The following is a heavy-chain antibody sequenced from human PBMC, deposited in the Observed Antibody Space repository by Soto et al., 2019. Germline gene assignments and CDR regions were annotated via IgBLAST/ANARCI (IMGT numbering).Heavy chain of an antibody. V-gene: IGHV3-21*01. Sequence: KSGGSLRLSCAASGFTFSSYSMNWVRQAPGKGLEWVSSISSSSSYIYYADSVKGRFTISRDNAKNSLYLQMNSLRAEDTAVYYCARDPASISHPSITGTTVGPKGIDYWGQGTLVTVSS. CDR1: GFTFSSYS. D-gene: IGHD1-7*01. CDR3: ARDPASISHPSITGTTVGPKGIDY. J-gene: IGHJ4*02. CDR2: ISSSSSYI.